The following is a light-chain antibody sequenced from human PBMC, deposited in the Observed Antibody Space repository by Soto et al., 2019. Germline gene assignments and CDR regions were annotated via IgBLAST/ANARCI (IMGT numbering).Light chain of an antibody. Sequence: ETVMTQSPATLSVSPGERATLSCRASQSVSRKLAWYQQRPGQAPRLLINSASIRVTGVPGRFRGSGSGTEFTLSIASLQSEDFGLYYCQQYDDWPPTFGQGTKV. J-gene: IGKJ1*01. CDR2: SAS. CDR1: QSVSRK. CDR3: QQYDDWPPT. V-gene: IGKV3-15*01.